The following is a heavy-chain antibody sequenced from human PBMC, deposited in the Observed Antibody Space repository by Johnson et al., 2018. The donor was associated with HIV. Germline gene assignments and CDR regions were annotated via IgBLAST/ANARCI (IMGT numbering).Heavy chain of an antibody. CDR1: GFSFGDYY. D-gene: IGHD3-16*01. J-gene: IGHJ3*02. CDR2: ISSSGETR. CDR3: LLGQDGGGI. Sequence: QVQLVESGGGLVKPGGSLRLSCAASGFSFGDYYMSWIRQSPGKGLEWFAYISSSGETRYYADFVKGRFTISRDNAEKSLYLQMNSLRAEDTAVYYALLGQDGGGIWGQGTMVTVSS. V-gene: IGHV3-11*04.